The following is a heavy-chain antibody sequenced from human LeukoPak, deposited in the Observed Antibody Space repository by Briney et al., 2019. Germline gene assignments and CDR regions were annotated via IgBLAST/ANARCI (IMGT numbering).Heavy chain of an antibody. V-gene: IGHV3-7*05. CDR3: ARSSKAESTRYSSGWYSGPPYYYGMDV. J-gene: IGHJ6*02. Sequence: GGSLRLSCAASGFTFSSYWMSWVRQAPGKGPEWVANIKQDGGEKYYVDSVKGRFAISRDKAKNSLYLQMNSLRAEDTAVYYCARSSKAESTRYSSGWYSGPPYYYGMDVWGQGTTVTVSS. CDR2: IKQDGGEK. CDR1: GFTFSSYW. D-gene: IGHD6-19*01.